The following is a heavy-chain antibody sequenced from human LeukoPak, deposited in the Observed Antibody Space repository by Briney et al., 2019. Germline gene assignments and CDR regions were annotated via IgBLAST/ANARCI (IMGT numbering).Heavy chain of an antibody. CDR2: IYPGDSDT. J-gene: IGHJ4*02. CDR1: GYSFTSYW. Sequence: GESLKISCKGSGYSFTSYWIGWVRQMPGKGLEWMGIIYPGDSDTRYSPSFQGQVTISADKSISTAYLQWSSLKASDTAMYYCATRAHGSGWYGGWSYYFDYWGQGTLVTVSS. CDR3: ATRAHGSGWYGGWSYYFDY. V-gene: IGHV5-51*01. D-gene: IGHD6-19*01.